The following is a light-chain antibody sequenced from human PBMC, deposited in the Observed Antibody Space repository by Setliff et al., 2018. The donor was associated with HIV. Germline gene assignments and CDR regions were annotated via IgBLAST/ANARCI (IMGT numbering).Light chain of an antibody. CDR2: GAS. Sequence: EIVLTQSPGTLSLSPGERATLSCRASQTVNSNHLAWYQQKPGQAPRPLMFGASIRSGGIPDRFSGSGSGTDFTLTISRLEPEEFAVYFCQQYGSSPTTFGQGTRLEIK. CDR1: QTVNSNH. CDR3: QQYGSSPTT. J-gene: IGKJ5*01. V-gene: IGKV3-20*01.